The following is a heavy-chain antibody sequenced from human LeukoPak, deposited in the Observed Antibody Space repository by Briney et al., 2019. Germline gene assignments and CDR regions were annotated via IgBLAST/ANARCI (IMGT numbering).Heavy chain of an antibody. CDR1: VFTFRTFG. J-gene: IGHJ4*02. V-gene: IGHV3-30*18. Sequence: GGSLRLSCAASVFTFRTFGMHWVRQAPGKGLEWVAVISYDGKTKHFADSVKGRFTISRDNSKNTLFLQMNSLRYEDSAVYFCAKGSAAAAVLDYWGQGTLVTVSS. CDR3: AKGSAAAAVLDY. CDR2: ISYDGKTK. D-gene: IGHD6-13*01.